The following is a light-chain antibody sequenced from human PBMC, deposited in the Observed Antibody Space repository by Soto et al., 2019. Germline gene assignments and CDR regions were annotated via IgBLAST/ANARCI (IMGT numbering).Light chain of an antibody. Sequence: QSVLTQPRSVSGSPGQSVTISCTGTSSDVGGYNYVSWYLQHPGKAPKVMICDVSKRPSGVPDRFSGSKSGNTASLTISGLQSEDEADYYCCSFAGNYIYVFGTGTKLTVL. V-gene: IGLV2-11*01. CDR3: CSFAGNYIYV. J-gene: IGLJ1*01. CDR1: SSDVGGYNY. CDR2: DVS.